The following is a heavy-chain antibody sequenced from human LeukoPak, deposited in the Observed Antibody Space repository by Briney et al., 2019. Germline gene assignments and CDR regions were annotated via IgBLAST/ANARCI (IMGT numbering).Heavy chain of an antibody. J-gene: IGHJ3*02. Sequence: GGSLRLSCAASGFTFDDYAMHWVRQAPGKGLEWVSGISWNSGSIGYADSVKGRFTISRDNAKNSLYLQMNSLRAEDTALYYCAKDIGPDSSAFDIWGQGTMVTVSS. V-gene: IGHV3-9*01. D-gene: IGHD3-22*01. CDR1: GFTFDDYA. CDR2: ISWNSGSI. CDR3: AKDIGPDSSAFDI.